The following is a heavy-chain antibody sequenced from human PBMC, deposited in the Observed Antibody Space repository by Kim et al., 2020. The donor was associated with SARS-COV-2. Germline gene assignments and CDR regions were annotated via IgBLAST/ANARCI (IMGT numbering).Heavy chain of an antibody. CDR2: IKSKTDGGTT. Sequence: GGSLRLSCAASGFTFSNAWMSWVRQAPGKGLEWVGRIKSKTDGGTTDYAAPVKGRFTISRDDSKNTLYLQMNSLKTEDTAVYYCTTDPPVVVTDYYYYYYGMDVWGQGTTVTVSS. V-gene: IGHV3-15*01. J-gene: IGHJ6*02. CDR3: TTDPPVVVTDYYYYYYGMDV. D-gene: IGHD3-22*01. CDR1: GFTFSNAW.